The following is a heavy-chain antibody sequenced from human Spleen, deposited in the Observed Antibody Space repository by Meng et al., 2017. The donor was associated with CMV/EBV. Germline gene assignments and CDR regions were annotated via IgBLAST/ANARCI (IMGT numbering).Heavy chain of an antibody. CDR2: IDGDGATT. CDR3: ASSAILDY. V-gene: IGHV3-74*01. D-gene: IGHD1-26*01. CDR1: GFKFRDYW. Sequence: GESLKISCAASGFKFRDYWMHWVRQAPGKGPVWVSRIDGDGATTIYADSVKGRFTISRDNANNTVFLQMNSLRAEDTAVYYCASSAILDYWGHGTLVTVSS. J-gene: IGHJ4*01.